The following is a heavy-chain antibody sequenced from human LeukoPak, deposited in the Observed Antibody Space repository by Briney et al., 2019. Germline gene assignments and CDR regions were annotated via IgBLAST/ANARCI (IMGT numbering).Heavy chain of an antibody. CDR1: GGSISSSSYY. D-gene: IGHD3-3*01. V-gene: IGHV4-39*07. CDR2: IYYSGST. Sequence: SETLSLTCTVSGGSISSSSYYWGWIRQPPGKGLEWIGSIYYSGSTNYNPSLKSRVTISVDTSKNQFSLKLSSVTAADTAVYYCARGRGYYDFWSGYYLVPTHYDYWGQGTLVTVSS. J-gene: IGHJ4*02. CDR3: ARGRGYYDFWSGYYLVPTHYDY.